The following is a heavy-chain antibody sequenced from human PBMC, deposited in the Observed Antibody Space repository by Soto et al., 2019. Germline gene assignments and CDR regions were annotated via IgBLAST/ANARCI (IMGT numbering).Heavy chain of an antibody. V-gene: IGHV3-23*01. CDR2: ISGSGGST. D-gene: IGHD6-6*01. CDR1: GFTFSSYA. Sequence: HPGGSLRLSCAASGFTFSSYAMSWVRQAPGKGLEWVSAISGSGGSTYYADSVKGRFTMSRDNSKNTLYLQMNSLRAEDTAVYYCAKAPSIAALRFDYWGQGTLVTVSS. J-gene: IGHJ4*02. CDR3: AKAPSIAALRFDY.